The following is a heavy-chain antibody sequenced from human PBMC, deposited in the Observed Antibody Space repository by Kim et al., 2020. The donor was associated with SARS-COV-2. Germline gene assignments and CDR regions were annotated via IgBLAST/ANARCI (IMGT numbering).Heavy chain of an antibody. CDR1: GFTFSSYA. V-gene: IGHV3-23*01. Sequence: GGSLRLSCAASGFTFSSYAMSWVRQAPGKGLEWVSVISGSGGITYYADSVKGRFTISRDNSKITLYVQMNSLRAEDTAVYYCAKDAVAAGDPWYFDYWGQGTLVTVSS. CDR2: ISGSGGIT. D-gene: IGHD6-13*01. J-gene: IGHJ4*02. CDR3: AKDAVAAGDPWYFDY.